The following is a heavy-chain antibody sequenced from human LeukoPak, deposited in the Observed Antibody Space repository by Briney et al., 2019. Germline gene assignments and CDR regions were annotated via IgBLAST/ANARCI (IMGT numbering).Heavy chain of an antibody. V-gene: IGHV3-21*01. CDR1: GFTFSSYS. J-gene: IGHJ4*02. CDR3: ARDPNLEYSSSGLDY. Sequence: GGSLRLSCAASGFTFSSYSMNWVRQAPGKGLEWVSSISSSSYIYYADSVKGRFTISRDNSKNTLYLQMNSLRAEDTAVYYCARDPNLEYSSSGLDYWGQGTLVTVSS. CDR2: ISSSSYI. D-gene: IGHD6-6*01.